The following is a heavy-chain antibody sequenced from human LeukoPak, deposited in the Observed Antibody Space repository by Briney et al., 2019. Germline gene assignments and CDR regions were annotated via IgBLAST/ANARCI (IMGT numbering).Heavy chain of an antibody. Sequence: ASVKVSCKASGYTFTGYYMHWVRQAPGQGLEWMGWINPNSGGTNYAQKFQGRVTMTRDTSISTAYMELSRLRSDDTAVYYCARVRGIAARPGTFDYWGQGTLVTVSS. D-gene: IGHD6-6*01. V-gene: IGHV1-2*02. CDR1: GYTFTGYY. CDR3: ARVRGIAARPGTFDY. CDR2: INPNSGGT. J-gene: IGHJ4*02.